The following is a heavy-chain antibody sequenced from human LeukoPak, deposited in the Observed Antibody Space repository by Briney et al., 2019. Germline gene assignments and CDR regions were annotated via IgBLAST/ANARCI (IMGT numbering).Heavy chain of an antibody. D-gene: IGHD3-22*01. CDR2: IYYSGST. CDR3: ARCSYYDSSGIDY. V-gene: IGHV4-34*01. Sequence: PSETLSLTCAVYGASFSGYYWSWLRQPPGKGLEWIGSIYYSGSTYYNPSLKSRVTISVDTSKNQFSLKLSSVTAADTAVYYCARCSYYDSSGIDYWGQGTLVTVSS. CDR1: GASFSGYY. J-gene: IGHJ4*02.